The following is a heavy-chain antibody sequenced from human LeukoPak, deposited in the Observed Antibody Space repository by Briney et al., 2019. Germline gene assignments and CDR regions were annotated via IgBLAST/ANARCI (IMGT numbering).Heavy chain of an antibody. V-gene: IGHV1-18*01. Sequence: ASVKVSCKASGYTFTNYGISWVRQAPGQGLEWMGWISAYNGDINYAQKLQGRVTMTTDTSTSTAYMELRSLRSDDTAVYYCAVRNRSSWSPFDFWGQGTLVTVSS. J-gene: IGHJ4*02. CDR3: AVRNRSSWSPFDF. CDR2: ISAYNGDI. CDR1: GYTFTNYG. D-gene: IGHD6-13*01.